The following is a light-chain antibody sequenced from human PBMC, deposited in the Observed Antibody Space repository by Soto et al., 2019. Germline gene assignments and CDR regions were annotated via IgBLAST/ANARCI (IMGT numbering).Light chain of an antibody. J-gene: IGKJ1*01. V-gene: IGKV1-5*03. CDR1: QSISSW. CDR2: KAS. Sequence: DIQMTQSPSTLSASVGDRVTITCRAGQSISSWLAWYQQKPGKAPKLLIYKASTLENVVPSRFSGSGSGTEFTLTISSLQPDDFATYYCQQYSTYSAFGQGTKVEIK. CDR3: QQYSTYSA.